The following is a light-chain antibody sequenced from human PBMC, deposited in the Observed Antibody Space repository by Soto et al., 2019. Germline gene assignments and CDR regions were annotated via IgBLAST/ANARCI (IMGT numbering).Light chain of an antibody. CDR3: QQYYSFPLT. J-gene: IGKJ4*01. Sequence: AIQMTQSPSSLSASVGDRVTITCRASQGIRNDLGWYQQKPGKAPKLLIYAASTLQSGVPSRLSGSGSGTDFTLTISCLQSEDFATYYCQQYYSFPLTFGGGTKVDIK. V-gene: IGKV1-6*01. CDR1: QGIRND. CDR2: AAS.